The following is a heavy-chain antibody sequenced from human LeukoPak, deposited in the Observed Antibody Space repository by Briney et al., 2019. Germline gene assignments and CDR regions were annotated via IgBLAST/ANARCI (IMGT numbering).Heavy chain of an antibody. V-gene: IGHV1-18*01. D-gene: IGHD2-2*02. J-gene: IGHJ5*02. Sequence: ASVKVSCEASGYTFTSYGISWVRQAPGQGLEWMGWISAYNGNTNYAQKLQGRVTMTRDTSTSTVYMELSSLRSEDTAVYYCARVGRLLYGNWFDPWGQGTLVTVSS. CDR1: GYTFTSYG. CDR2: ISAYNGNT. CDR3: ARVGRLLYGNWFDP.